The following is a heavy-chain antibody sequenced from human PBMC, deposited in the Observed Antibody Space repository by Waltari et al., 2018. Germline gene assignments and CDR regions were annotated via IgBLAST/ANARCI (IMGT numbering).Heavy chain of an antibody. CDR3: ANRDLNKSYYYMDV. CDR2: INHSGNT. V-gene: IGHV4-34*01. CDR1: AGSSSGNQ. J-gene: IGHJ6*03. Sequence: QVQLQQWGAGLLKPSETLSLTCGVYAGSSSGNQWSWIRQSPGKGLEWIGEINHSGNTKYNPSLKSRVTMSVDTFKNYFSLNLTSVTAADTAVYYCANRDLNKSYYYMDVWGKGTTVIVSS.